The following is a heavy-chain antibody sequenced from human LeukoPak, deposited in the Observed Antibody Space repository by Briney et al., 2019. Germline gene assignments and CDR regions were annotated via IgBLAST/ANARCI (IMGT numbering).Heavy chain of an antibody. Sequence: ASVKVSCKASGYTFTGYYMHWVRQAPGQGLEWMGWINSNSGGTNYAQKLQGRVTMTTDTSTSTAYMELRSLRSDDTAVYYCARGDLAVAGTFPHDYWGQGTLVTVSS. CDR1: GYTFTGYY. V-gene: IGHV1-2*02. CDR3: ARGDLAVAGTFPHDY. J-gene: IGHJ4*02. D-gene: IGHD6-19*01. CDR2: INSNSGGT.